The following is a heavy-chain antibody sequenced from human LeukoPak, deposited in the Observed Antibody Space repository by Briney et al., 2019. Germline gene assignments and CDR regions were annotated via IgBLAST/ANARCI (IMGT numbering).Heavy chain of an antibody. V-gene: IGHV4-39*01. J-gene: IGHJ4*02. CDR3: ARLLAAANTDYFDY. CDR2: VYYSGST. D-gene: IGHD6-13*01. CDR1: GGSISSSSYY. Sequence: SSETLSLTCTVSGGSISSSSYYWSWIRQPPGKGLEWIGSVYYSGSTYYNPSLKSRVTISVDTSKNQFSLKLSSVTAADTAVYYCARLLAAANTDYFDYWGRGTLVTVSA.